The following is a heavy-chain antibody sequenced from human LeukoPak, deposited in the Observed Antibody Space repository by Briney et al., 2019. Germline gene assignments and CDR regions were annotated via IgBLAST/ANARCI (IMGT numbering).Heavy chain of an antibody. CDR1: GFGFSVYG. CDR3: ARVPTNSYGFGQ. D-gene: IGHD5-18*01. V-gene: IGHV3-74*01. Sequence: GGSLRLSCAASGFGFSVYGMHWVRQAPGKGLGWVAHISEYGTSAIHADSVKGRVTISIDNAKNTLYLQMNSLTVEDTAVYYCARVPTNSYGFGQWGQGSLVTVSS. CDR2: ISEYGTSA. J-gene: IGHJ4*02.